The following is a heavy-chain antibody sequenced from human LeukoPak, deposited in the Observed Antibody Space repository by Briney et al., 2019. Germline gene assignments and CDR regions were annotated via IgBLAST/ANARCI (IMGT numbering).Heavy chain of an antibody. CDR3: AKKMCYYDSSGSYYYYGMDV. J-gene: IGHJ6*02. V-gene: IGHV3-30-3*02. Sequence: GGSLRLSCTASGFTFSSYAMHWVRQAPGKGLEWVAVISYDGSNKYYADSVKGRFTISRDNSKNTLYLQMNSLRAEDTAVYYCAKKMCYYDSSGSYYYYGMDVWGQGTTVTVSS. CDR2: ISYDGSNK. D-gene: IGHD3-22*01. CDR1: GFTFSSYA.